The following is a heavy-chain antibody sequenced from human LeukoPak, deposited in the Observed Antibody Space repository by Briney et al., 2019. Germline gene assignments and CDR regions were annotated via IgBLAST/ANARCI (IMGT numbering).Heavy chain of an antibody. CDR1: GYTXTQLV. V-gene: IGHV1-24*01. CDR2: FDPEDGET. D-gene: IGHD1-26*01. J-gene: IGHJ4*02. CDR3: ATSSGTYFLY. Sequence: GASVKVSCKVSGYTXTQLVIHWVRQAPGKGLEWMGGFDPEDGETIYAQKFQDRVTMTEDTSTDTAYMELSSLRSEDTAFYYCATSSGTYFLYWGQGTLVTVS.